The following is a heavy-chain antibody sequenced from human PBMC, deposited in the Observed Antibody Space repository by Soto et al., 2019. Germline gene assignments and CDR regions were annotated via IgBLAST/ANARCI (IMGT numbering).Heavy chain of an antibody. CDR2: INHNSGNT. D-gene: IGHD6-13*01. J-gene: IGHJ4*02. V-gene: IGHV1-2*02. CDR1: GFTFTAYY. Sequence: GASLKVFCKASGFTFTAYYFPWVRQAPVQGPEWMGWINHNSGNTNYTQMFPGRVTMTRDTSISTAYMERSRLRSDDTAVYYCATGVSSWYFFDYWGQGTLVNVSS. CDR3: ATGVSSWYFFDY.